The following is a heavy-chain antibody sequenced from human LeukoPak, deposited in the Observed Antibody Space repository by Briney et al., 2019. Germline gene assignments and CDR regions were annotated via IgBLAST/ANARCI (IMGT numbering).Heavy chain of an antibody. D-gene: IGHD5-18*01. CDR1: GGTFSSYA. Sequence: GSSVKVSCKASGGTFSSYAISWVRQARGQGLEWMGGIIPIFGTANYAQKFQGRVTITADKSTSTAYMELSSLRSEDTAVYYCARDHSRGPYNWFDPWGQGTLVTVSS. V-gene: IGHV1-69*06. J-gene: IGHJ5*02. CDR3: ARDHSRGPYNWFDP. CDR2: IIPIFGTA.